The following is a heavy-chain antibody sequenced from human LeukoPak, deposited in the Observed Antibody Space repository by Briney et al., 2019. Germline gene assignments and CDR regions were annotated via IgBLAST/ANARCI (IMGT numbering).Heavy chain of an antibody. J-gene: IGHJ3*02. V-gene: IGHV4-39*07. CDR2: IYYSGST. CDR1: GGSISSNTYY. Sequence: PSETLSLTCTVSGGSISSNTYYWGWIRQPPGKGLEWIGSIYYSGSTYYNPSLKSRVTMSVDTSKNQFSLKLSSVTAADTAVYYCARSPATPGGGATSAFDIWGQGTMVTVSS. D-gene: IGHD1-26*01. CDR3: ARSPATPGGGATSAFDI.